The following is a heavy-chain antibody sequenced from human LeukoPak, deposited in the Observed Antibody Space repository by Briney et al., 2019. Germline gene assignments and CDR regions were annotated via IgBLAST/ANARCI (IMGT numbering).Heavy chain of an antibody. D-gene: IGHD3-10*01. CDR2: IIPIFGTA. CDR1: GGTFSSYA. V-gene: IGHV1-69*13. Sequence: SVKVSCKASGGTFSSYAISWVRQAPGQGLEWMGGIIPIFGTANYAQKFQGRVTITADESTSTAYMELSSLRSEDTAVYYCARGTYYYGSGSYYNAERLAFDIWGQGTMVTVSS. CDR3: ARGTYYYGSGSYYNAERLAFDI. J-gene: IGHJ3*02.